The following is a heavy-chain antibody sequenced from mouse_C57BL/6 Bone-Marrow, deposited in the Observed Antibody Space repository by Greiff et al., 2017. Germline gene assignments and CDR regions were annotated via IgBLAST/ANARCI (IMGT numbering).Heavy chain of an antibody. J-gene: IGHJ3*01. CDR2: INPSSGYT. Sequence: VQLQQSGAELARPGASVKMSCKASGYTFTSYTMHWVKQRPGQGLEWIGYINPSSGYTKYNQKFKDKATLTADKSSSTAYMQLSSLTSEDSAVYYCAKGGSFAYWGQGTLVTVAA. CDR3: AKGGSFAY. V-gene: IGHV1-4*01. CDR1: GYTFTSYT.